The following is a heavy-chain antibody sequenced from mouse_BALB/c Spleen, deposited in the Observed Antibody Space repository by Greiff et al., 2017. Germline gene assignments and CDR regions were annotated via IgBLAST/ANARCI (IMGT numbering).Heavy chain of an antibody. CDR1: GFNIKDYY. D-gene: IGHD1-1*01. V-gene: IGHV14-1*02. CDR2: IDPENGNT. Sequence: VHVKQSGAELVRPGALVKLSCKASGFNIKDYYMHWVKQRPEQGLEWIGWIDPENGNTIYDPKFQGKASITADTSSNTAYLQLSSLTSEDTAVYYCAREYYGRGAMDYWGQGTSVTVSS. J-gene: IGHJ4*01. CDR3: AREYYGRGAMDY.